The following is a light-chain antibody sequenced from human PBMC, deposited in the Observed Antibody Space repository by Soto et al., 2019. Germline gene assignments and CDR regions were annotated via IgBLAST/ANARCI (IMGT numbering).Light chain of an antibody. CDR1: SSDVGYYNY. CDR3: SSYTSSTTPAI. CDR2: EVS. Sequence: SALTQPASVSGSPGQSITISCTGTSSDVGYYNYVSWYQQHPGKAPKLMIYEVSNRPSGVSNRFSGSKSGNTASLTISGLQAEDEADYYCSSYTSSTTPAIFGGGTKVTVL. J-gene: IGLJ2*01. V-gene: IGLV2-14*01.